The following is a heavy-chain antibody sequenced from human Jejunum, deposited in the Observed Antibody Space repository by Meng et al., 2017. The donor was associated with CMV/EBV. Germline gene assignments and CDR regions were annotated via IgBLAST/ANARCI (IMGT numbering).Heavy chain of an antibody. J-gene: IGHJ4*02. V-gene: IGHV3-74*01. CDR1: GFTFSNSW. CDR2: LTRDGRT. Sequence: LRLSCVASGFTFSNSWMHWVRQVPGKGLVWVSRLTRDGRTDYADSVKGRFTISRDDATSTLYLQMNSLRAEDTGVYYCARDGDYKFDYWGQGTLVTVS. D-gene: IGHD4-11*01. CDR3: ARDGDYKFDY.